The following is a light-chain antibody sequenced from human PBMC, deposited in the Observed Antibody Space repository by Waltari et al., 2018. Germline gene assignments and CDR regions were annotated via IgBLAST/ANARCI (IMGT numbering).Light chain of an antibody. J-gene: IGLJ3*02. CDR3: LLSYSGARV. Sequence: QAVVTQEPSLTVSPGGPVTLTCRSSTGAVTSGQYTYWVQQKPGQAPVPLIYNTDNRHSWTSARFTGSLLGGKAALTVSGAQPEDEAEYYCLLSYSGARVFGGGTKLTVL. CDR2: NTD. CDR1: TGAVTSGQY. V-gene: IGLV7-46*01.